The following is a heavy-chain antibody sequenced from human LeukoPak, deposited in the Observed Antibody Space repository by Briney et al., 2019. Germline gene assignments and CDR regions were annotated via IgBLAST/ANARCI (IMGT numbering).Heavy chain of an antibody. J-gene: IGHJ4*02. CDR3: ARLYPHDSSTYRPVDY. Sequence: PGGSLRLSCAISGFIFSNYWMSWVRQAPGKGLEWVANIKEDGSETYYVDSVKGRFTISRDDPKNTLSLQMNSLRAEETAVYYCARLYPHDSSTYRPVDYWGQGTLVSVSS. D-gene: IGHD3-22*01. V-gene: IGHV3-7*01. CDR1: GFIFSNYW. CDR2: IKEDGSET.